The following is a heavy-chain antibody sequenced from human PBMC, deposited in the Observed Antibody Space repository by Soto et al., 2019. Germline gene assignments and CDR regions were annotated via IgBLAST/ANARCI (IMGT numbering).Heavy chain of an antibody. CDR2: IDPSDSYT. CDR1: GYSFTSYW. D-gene: IGHD6-13*01. CDR3: ARQQMYYYGMDV. J-gene: IGHJ6*02. V-gene: IGHV5-10-1*01. Sequence: GESLKISCKGSGYSFTSYWISWVRQMPGKGLEWMGSIDPSDSYTNYSPSFQGHVTISADKSISTAYLQWSSLKASDTAMYYCARQQMYYYGMDVWGQGTTVTVSS.